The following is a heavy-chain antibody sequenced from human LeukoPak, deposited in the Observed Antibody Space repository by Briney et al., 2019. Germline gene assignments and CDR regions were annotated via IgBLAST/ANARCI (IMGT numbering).Heavy chain of an antibody. J-gene: IGHJ4*02. V-gene: IGHV3-30*04. D-gene: IGHD6-19*01. CDR3: ARGDVYSSGWYAIDY. Sequence: GRSLRLSCAASGFTFSSYAMHWVRQAPGKGLEWVAVISYDGSNKYYADSVKGRSTISRDNSKNTLYLQMSSLRAEDTAVYYCARGDVYSSGWYAIDYWGQGTLVTVSS. CDR1: GFTFSSYA. CDR2: ISYDGSNK.